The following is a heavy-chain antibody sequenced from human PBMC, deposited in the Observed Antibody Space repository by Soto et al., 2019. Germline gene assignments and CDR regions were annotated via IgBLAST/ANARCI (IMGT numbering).Heavy chain of an antibody. Sequence: PGESLKISCKGSGYTFSRYWIAWVRQMPGKGLEWMGIIYPDASDTRYSPSFQGQVTISADKSINTAYLQWSSLKASDTAIYYCARDGSTGGRNFYGMSVWEKESTVRVAS. V-gene: IGHV5-51*01. CDR3: ARDGSTGGRNFYGMSV. D-gene: IGHD2-2*01. J-gene: IGHJ6*01. CDR2: IYPDASDT. CDR1: GYTFSRYW.